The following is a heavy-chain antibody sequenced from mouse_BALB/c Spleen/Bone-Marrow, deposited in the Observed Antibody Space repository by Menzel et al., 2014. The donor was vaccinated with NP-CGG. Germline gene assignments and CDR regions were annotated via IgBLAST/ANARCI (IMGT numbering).Heavy chain of an antibody. V-gene: IGHV5-12-2*01. J-gene: IGHJ3*01. CDR2: ISNGGGST. Sequence: EVQRVESGGGLVQPGGSLKLSCAASGFTFSSYTMSWVRQTPEKRLDWVAYISNGGGSTYYPDTVKGRFTISRDNAKNTLYLQMSSLKSEDTAMYYCARGNGFAYWGQGTLVTVSA. CDR3: ARGNGFAY. CDR1: GFTFSSYT.